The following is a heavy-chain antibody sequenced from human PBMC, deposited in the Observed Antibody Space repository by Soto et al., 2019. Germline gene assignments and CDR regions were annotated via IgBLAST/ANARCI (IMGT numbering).Heavy chain of an antibody. V-gene: IGHV3-30*18. CDR2: ISHDESNK. D-gene: IGHD6-19*01. CDR1: GFIFNTYG. J-gene: IGHJ4*02. CDR3: AKGYSSGWYGPHYDY. Sequence: GGSLRLSCVVSGFIFNTYGMHWVRQAPGKGLEWVAVISHDESNKYYADSVKGRFTISRDNSKNTLYLQMNSLRAEDMGVYYCAKGYSSGWYGPHYDYWGQGTLVTVSS.